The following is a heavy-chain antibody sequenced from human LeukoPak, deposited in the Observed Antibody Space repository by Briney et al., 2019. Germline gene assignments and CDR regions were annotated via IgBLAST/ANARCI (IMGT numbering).Heavy chain of an antibody. V-gene: IGHV4-39*01. CDR3: ARHEGPDDAFDI. Sequence: SETLSLTCTVSGGSISSSSYYWGWIRQPPGKGLEWIGSIYYGGSTYYNPSLKSRVTISVDTSKNQFSLKLSYVTAADTAVYFFARHEGPDDAFDIWGQGTMVTVSS. CDR2: IYYGGST. CDR1: GGSISSSSYY. J-gene: IGHJ3*02. D-gene: IGHD1-14*01.